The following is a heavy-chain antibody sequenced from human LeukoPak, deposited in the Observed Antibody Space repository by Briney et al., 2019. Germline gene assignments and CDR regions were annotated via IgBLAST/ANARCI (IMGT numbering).Heavy chain of an antibody. Sequence: ASVKVSCMASGYTFTSYGISWVRQAPGQGGEGMGWISAYNGNTKRAHKLQGRVTMTTDTSTSTAYMELRSLRSDDTAVYYCARDYYDSSGFLGNDYWGQGTLVTVSS. J-gene: IGHJ4*02. CDR1: GYTFTSYG. V-gene: IGHV1-18*01. CDR3: ARDYYDSSGFLGNDY. CDR2: ISAYNGNT. D-gene: IGHD3-22*01.